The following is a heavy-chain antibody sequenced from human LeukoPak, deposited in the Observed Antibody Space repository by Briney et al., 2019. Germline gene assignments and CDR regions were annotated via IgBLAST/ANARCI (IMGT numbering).Heavy chain of an antibody. CDR1: GGSISSSNW. V-gene: IGHV4-4*02. CDR3: ARESDYDSSGYYPFDY. Sequence: SETLSLTCAVSGGSISSSNWWSWVRQPPGKGLEWIGEIYHSGSTNYNPSLKSRVTISVDKSKNQFSLKLSSVTAADTAVYYCARESDYDSSGYYPFDYWGQGTLVTVSS. D-gene: IGHD3-22*01. CDR2: IYHSGST. J-gene: IGHJ4*02.